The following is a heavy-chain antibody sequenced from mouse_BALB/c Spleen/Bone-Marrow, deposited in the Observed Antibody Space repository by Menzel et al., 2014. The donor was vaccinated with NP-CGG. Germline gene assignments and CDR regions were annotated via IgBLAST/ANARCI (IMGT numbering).Heavy chain of an antibody. V-gene: IGHV4-1*02. D-gene: IGHD2-3*01. Sequence: EVHLVESGGGLVQPGGSLKLSCAAPGFDFSRYWMSWVRQAPGKGLEWIGEINPDSSTINYTPSLKDKFIISRDNAKNTLYLQMSKVRSEDTALYYCSRLGYYGGFAYWGQGTLVTVSA. CDR3: SRLGYYGGFAY. J-gene: IGHJ3*01. CDR1: GFDFSRYW. CDR2: INPDSSTI.